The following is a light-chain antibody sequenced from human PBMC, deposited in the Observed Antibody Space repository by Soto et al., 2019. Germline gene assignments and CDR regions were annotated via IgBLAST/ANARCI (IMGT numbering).Light chain of an antibody. V-gene: IGKV3-20*01. Sequence: EIVLTQSPGTLSLSPVERATLSCRASQSVSRSYLAWYQQKPGQAPRLLIYGASSRATGIPDRFSGSGSGTDFTLTISRLEPEDFAVYYCQQYGSSPLITFGQGTRLEIK. J-gene: IGKJ5*01. CDR1: QSVSRSY. CDR2: GAS. CDR3: QQYGSSPLIT.